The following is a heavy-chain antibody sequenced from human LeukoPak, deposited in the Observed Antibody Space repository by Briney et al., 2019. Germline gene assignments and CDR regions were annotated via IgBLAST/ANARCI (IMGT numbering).Heavy chain of an antibody. J-gene: IGHJ3*02. CDR2: IIPIFGTA. CDR3: ARDRGDGYNYDI. V-gene: IGHV1-69*13. D-gene: IGHD5-24*01. Sequence: SVTVSCTASRYTFSSYAISWVRQAPGQGLEWMGGIIPIFGTANYAQKFQGRVTITADESTSTAYMELSSLRSEDTAVYYCARDRGDGYNYDIWGQGTMVTVSS. CDR1: RYTFSSYA.